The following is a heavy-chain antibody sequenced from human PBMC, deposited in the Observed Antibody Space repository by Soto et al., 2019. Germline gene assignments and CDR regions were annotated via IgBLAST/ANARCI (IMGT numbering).Heavy chain of an antibody. Sequence: PGGSLRLSCAASGFTFSSYAMSWARQAPGKGLEWVSSIGVSSDAYYADSVKGRFTISRDNSRNTLYLQMNSPRAEDTALYYCAKNYFFDSWGQGTLVTVSS. CDR3: AKNYFFDS. J-gene: IGHJ4*02. CDR1: GFTFSSYA. V-gene: IGHV3-23*01. CDR2: IGVSSDA.